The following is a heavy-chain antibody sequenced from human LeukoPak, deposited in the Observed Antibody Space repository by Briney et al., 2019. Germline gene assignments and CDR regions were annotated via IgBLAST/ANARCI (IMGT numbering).Heavy chain of an antibody. CDR3: ARLTGYSSSWYGLSSYYYYMDV. Sequence: GASVKVSCKASGYTFTSYDINWVRQATGQGLEWMGWMNPNSGNTGYAQKFQGRVTITRNTSISTAYMELSSLRSEDTAVYYCARLTGYSSSWYGLSSYYYYMDVWGKGTTVTVSS. V-gene: IGHV1-8*01. CDR1: GYTFTSYD. D-gene: IGHD6-13*01. CDR2: MNPNSGNT. J-gene: IGHJ6*03.